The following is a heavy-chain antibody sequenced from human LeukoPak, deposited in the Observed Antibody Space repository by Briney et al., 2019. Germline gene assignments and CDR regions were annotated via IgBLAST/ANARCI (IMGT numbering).Heavy chain of an antibody. V-gene: IGHV4-39*01. Sequence: SETLSLTCTVSGGSISSSSYYWGWIRQPPGKGLEWIGSIYYSGSTYYNPSLKSRVTISVDTSKNQFSLKLSSVTAADTAVYYCARRVVDLIFGVVENYFDYWGQGTLVTVSS. J-gene: IGHJ4*02. CDR3: ARRVVDLIFGVVENYFDY. CDR1: GGSISSSSYY. CDR2: IYYSGST. D-gene: IGHD3-3*01.